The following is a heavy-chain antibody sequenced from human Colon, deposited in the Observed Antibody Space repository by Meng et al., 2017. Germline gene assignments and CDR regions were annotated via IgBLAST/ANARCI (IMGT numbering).Heavy chain of an antibody. CDR3: ARDRIGGFDL. J-gene: IGHJ4*02. V-gene: IGHV1-8*01. CDR2: MNPNSDNT. CDR1: GYTFTSYE. D-gene: IGHD2/OR15-2a*01. Sequence: VELVKLGAEVEKPGAQVKVSFKASGYTFTSYEINWVRQAPGKGLEWMGWMNPNSDNTATAQHFLGRVTMTRDTSINTAYMGLTSLRFDNTAVYYYARDRIGGFDLWGQGTLVTVSS.